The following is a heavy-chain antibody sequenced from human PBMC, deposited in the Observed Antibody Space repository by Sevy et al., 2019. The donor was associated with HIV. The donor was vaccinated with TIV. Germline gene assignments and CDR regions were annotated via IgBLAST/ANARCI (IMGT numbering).Heavy chain of an antibody. Sequence: SETLSLTCTVFGDSVSSGNYFRTWIRQTPGKGLEWIGYIYYSGSTNYNLSLKSRLTISVDTSNNQFSLKVRSVTAADTAVYYCARETRMGSYFFDYWGQGALVTVSS. J-gene: IGHJ4*02. CDR1: GDSVSSGNYF. CDR3: ARETRMGSYFFDY. CDR2: IYYSGST. V-gene: IGHV4-61*01. D-gene: IGHD3-10*01.